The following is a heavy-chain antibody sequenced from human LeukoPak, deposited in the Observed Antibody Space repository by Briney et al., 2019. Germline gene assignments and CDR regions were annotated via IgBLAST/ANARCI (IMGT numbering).Heavy chain of an antibody. CDR3: ARLVVDTAPSFFDY. CDR1: GGSISSYY. CDR2: IYYSGST. D-gene: IGHD5-18*01. V-gene: IGHV4-59*08. J-gene: IGHJ4*02. Sequence: SETLSLTCTVSGGSISSYYWSWIRQPPGKGLEWIGYIYYSGSTNYNPSLKSRVTISVDTSKNQFSLKLSSVTAADTAVYYCARLVVDTAPSFFDYWGQGTLVTVSS.